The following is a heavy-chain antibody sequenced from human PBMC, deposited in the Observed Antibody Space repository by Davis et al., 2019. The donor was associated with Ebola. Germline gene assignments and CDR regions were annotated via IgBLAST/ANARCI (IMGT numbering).Heavy chain of an antibody. CDR1: GFTFSDYY. CDR3: ARGGGLGSPFDY. V-gene: IGHV3-11*06. Sequence: PGGSLRLSCAASGFTFSDYYMSWIRQAPGKGLEWVSCISSSSSYTNYADSVKGRFTISRDNAKNSLYLQMNSLRAEDTAVYYCARGGGLGSPFDYWGQGTLVTVSS. J-gene: IGHJ4*02. CDR2: ISSSSSYT. D-gene: IGHD3-16*01.